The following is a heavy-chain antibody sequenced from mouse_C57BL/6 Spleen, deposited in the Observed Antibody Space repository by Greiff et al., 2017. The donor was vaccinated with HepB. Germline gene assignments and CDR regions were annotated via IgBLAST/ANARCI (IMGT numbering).Heavy chain of an antibody. CDR2: IDPETGGT. CDR3: TRWATTVVATEYFDV. J-gene: IGHJ1*03. D-gene: IGHD1-1*01. V-gene: IGHV1-15*01. Sequence: QVQLKESGAELVRPGASVTLSCKASGYTFTDYEMHWVKQTPVHGLEWIGAIDPETGGTAYNQKFKGKAILTADKYSSTAYMELSNLTSEDSAVYYCTRWATTVVATEYFDVWGTGTTVTVSS. CDR1: GYTFTDYE.